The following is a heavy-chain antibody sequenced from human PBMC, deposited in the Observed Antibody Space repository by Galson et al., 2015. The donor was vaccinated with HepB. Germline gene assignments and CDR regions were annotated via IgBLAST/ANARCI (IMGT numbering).Heavy chain of an antibody. CDR2: ISYDGSNK. CDR3: AKARTYDFWGGYRGGS. J-gene: IGHJ4*02. V-gene: IGHV3-30*18. CDR1: GFTFSSYG. Sequence: SLRLSCAASGFTFSSYGMHWVRQAPGKGLEWVAVISYDGSNKYYADSVKGRFTISRDNSKNTLYLQMNSLRAEDTAVYYCAKARTYDFWGGYRGGSWGQGTLVTVSS. D-gene: IGHD3-3*01.